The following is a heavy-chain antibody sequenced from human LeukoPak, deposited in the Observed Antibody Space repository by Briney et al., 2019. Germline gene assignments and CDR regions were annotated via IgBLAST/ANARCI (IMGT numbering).Heavy chain of an antibody. Sequence: KPSETLSLTCAVYGGSFSGYYWSWIRQPPEKGLEWIGTIYYRGRTYYNPSLKSRVTISVDTSKNQFSLKLNSVTAADTAVYYCSRLDCTSTSCYVDYWGQGTLVTVSS. CDR3: SRLDCTSTSCYVDY. D-gene: IGHD2-2*01. V-gene: IGHV4-34*01. J-gene: IGHJ4*02. CDR1: GGSFSGYY. CDR2: IYYRGRT.